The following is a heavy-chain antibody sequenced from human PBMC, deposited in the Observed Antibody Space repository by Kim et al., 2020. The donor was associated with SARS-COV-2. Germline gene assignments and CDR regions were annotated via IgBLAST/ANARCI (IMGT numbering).Heavy chain of an antibody. CDR1: GFTFSSYA. V-gene: IGHV3-64*01. D-gene: IGHD6-13*01. J-gene: IGHJ4*02. CDR2: ISSNGGST. Sequence: GGSLRLSCAASGFTFSSYAMHWVRQAPGKGLEYVSAISSNGGSTYYANSVKGRFTISRDNSKNTLYLQMGSLRAEDMAAYYCARVGGYSSSWYYFDYWGQGTLVTVSS. CDR3: ARVGGYSSSWYYFDY.